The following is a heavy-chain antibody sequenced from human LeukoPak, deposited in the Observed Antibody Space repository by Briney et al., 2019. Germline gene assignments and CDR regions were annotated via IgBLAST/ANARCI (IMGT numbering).Heavy chain of an antibody. CDR1: GFTFSSYA. CDR2: ISGSGGST. Sequence: GGSLRLSCAASGFTFSSYAMSWVRQAPGKGLEWVSAISGSGGSTYYADSVQGRFSVSRDDSKNTLYLQMNSLRAEDTAVYYCARSSSSWSENLDYWGQGTLVTVSS. J-gene: IGHJ4*02. D-gene: IGHD6-13*01. CDR3: ARSSSSWSENLDY. V-gene: IGHV3-23*01.